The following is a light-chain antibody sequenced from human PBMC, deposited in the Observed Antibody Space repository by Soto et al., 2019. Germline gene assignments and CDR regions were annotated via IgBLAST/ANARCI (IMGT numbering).Light chain of an antibody. Sequence: IQMTQSPSSLSASGGDGVTITCRASQDIRTYLNWYQQKPGKAPKLLISAASSLQSGVPSRFSARGSGTDFTLTISTLQPEDFATYYCQQSFSTLLITFGQGTRLEVK. J-gene: IGKJ5*01. CDR2: AAS. CDR1: QDIRTY. V-gene: IGKV1-39*01. CDR3: QQSFSTLLIT.